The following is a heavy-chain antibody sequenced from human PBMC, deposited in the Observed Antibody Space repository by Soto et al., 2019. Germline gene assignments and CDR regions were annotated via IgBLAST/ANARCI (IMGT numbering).Heavy chain of an antibody. D-gene: IGHD5-18*01. CDR2: ISYDASDK. J-gene: IGHJ6*02. CDR1: AFTFSSYR. CDR3: VKERYGQLWLEDYGMDV. V-gene: IGHV3-30*18. Sequence: GGSLRLSCAASAFTFSSYRIHWVRQAPGKGLDWVTVISYDASDKYYADSVKGRFTISRDNSKNTLYLQMNSLRAEDTAVYYCVKERYGQLWLEDYGMDVWGQGTTVTVSS.